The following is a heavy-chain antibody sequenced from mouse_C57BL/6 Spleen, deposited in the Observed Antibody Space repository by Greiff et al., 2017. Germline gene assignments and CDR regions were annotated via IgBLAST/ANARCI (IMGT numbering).Heavy chain of an antibody. CDR2: ISDGGSYT. CDR1: GFTFSSYA. V-gene: IGHV5-4*01. Sequence: EVKLVESGGGLVKPGGSLKLSCAASGFTFSSYAMSWVRQTPEKRLEWVATISDGGSYTYSPDNVKGRFTISRDNAKNNLYLQMSHLKSEDTAMYYCAREGTTGSFDYWGQGTTLTVSS. D-gene: IGHD1-1*01. CDR3: AREGTTGSFDY. J-gene: IGHJ2*01.